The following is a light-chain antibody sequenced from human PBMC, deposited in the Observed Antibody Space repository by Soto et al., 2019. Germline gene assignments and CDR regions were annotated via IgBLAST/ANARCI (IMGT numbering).Light chain of an antibody. CDR2: EVS. CDR1: SSDVGGYKY. CDR3: CSYAGSYNGV. V-gene: IGLV2-8*01. J-gene: IGLJ3*02. Sequence: QSALTQPPSASGSPGQSVTISCTGTSSDVGGYKYVSWYQQHPGKAPTLLIYEVSKRPSGVPDRFSGSKSGNTASLTVSGLQAADEADYYCCSYAGSYNGVFGGGTKVTVL.